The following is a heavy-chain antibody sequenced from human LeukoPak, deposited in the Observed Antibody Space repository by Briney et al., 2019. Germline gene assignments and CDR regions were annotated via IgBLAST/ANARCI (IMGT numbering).Heavy chain of an antibody. CDR2: IYYSGST. V-gene: IGHV4-59*01. J-gene: IGHJ4*02. CDR1: GGSISLYS. CDR3: ARETGPTVFDY. Sequence: SETLSLTCTVSGGSISLYSWNWIRQPPGKGLEWIGYIYYSGSTNYNPSLKSRVNLSIDTSKNRFSLKLSSLTAADTAVYYCARETGPTVFDYWGQGTLVTVSS. D-gene: IGHD4-17*01.